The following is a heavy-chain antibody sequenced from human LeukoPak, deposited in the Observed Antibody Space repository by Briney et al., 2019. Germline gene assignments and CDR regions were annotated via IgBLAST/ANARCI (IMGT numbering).Heavy chain of an antibody. CDR1: GFTFSDYY. Sequence: GGSLRLSCAASGFTFSDYYMSWIRHGPGKGLVGVSYISGSGSTTSYAGSVTDRSTTSRDNAKNSLYLQMNSLRAEDTAVYYCARVLQHGSESYYDYWGQGTLVTASS. J-gene: IGHJ4*02. V-gene: IGHV3-11*01. CDR2: ISGSGSTT. CDR3: ARVLQHGSESYYDY. D-gene: IGHD3-10*01.